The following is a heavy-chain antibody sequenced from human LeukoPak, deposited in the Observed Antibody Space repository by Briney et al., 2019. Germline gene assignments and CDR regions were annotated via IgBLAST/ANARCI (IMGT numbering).Heavy chain of an antibody. V-gene: IGHV3-23*01. CDR1: GFTFSSYA. CDR3: AKEAAVAGTRLYQYFDY. CDR2: IRGSGGST. J-gene: IGHJ4*02. D-gene: IGHD6-19*01. Sequence: GRSLRLSCAASGFTFSSYAMSWVRQAPGKGLEWVSAIRGSGGSTYYADSVKGRFTIPRDNSKNTLYLQMNRHRAEDTAVYSCAKEAAVAGTRLYQYFDYWGQRTLVTVSS.